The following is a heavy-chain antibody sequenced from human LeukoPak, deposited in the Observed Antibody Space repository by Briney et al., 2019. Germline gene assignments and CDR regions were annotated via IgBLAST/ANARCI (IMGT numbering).Heavy chain of an antibody. CDR3: ARLSSWVFEI. V-gene: IGHV3-33*05. CDR1: AFTFSNYG. J-gene: IGHJ3*02. D-gene: IGHD3-16*01. Sequence: QPGGSLRLSCAASAFTFSNYGMHWVRQAPGKGLEWVAVISYDGSNKYYADSVKGRFTISRDNAKNLLYLQMNSLRAEDTAVYFCARLSSWVFEIWGQGTMVTVSS. CDR2: ISYDGSNK.